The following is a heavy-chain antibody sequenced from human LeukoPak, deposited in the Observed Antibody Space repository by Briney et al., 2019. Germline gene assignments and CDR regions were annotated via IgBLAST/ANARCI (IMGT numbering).Heavy chain of an antibody. Sequence: GGSLRLSCAASGFTFSSYAMSWVRQAPGKGLEWVSYISSSGSTIYYADSVKGRFTISRDNAKNSLYLQMNSLRAEDTAVYYCARGLYGSGRRPYYYYCMDVWGQGTTVTVSS. CDR3: ARGLYGSGRRPYYYYCMDV. J-gene: IGHJ6*02. CDR2: ISSSGSTI. V-gene: IGHV3-48*04. CDR1: GFTFSSYA. D-gene: IGHD3-10*01.